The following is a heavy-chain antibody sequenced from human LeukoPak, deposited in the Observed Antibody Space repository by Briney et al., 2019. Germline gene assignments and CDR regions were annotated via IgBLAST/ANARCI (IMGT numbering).Heavy chain of an antibody. CDR3: ATLPPYSSSPPRVPYYYYGMDV. V-gene: IGHV1-8*01. D-gene: IGHD6-6*01. CDR1: GYTFTSYD. CDR2: MNPNSGNT. Sequence: GASVKVSCKASGYTFTSYDINWVRQATGQGLEWMGWMNPNSGNTGYAQKFQGRVTMTEDTSTDTAYMELSSLRSEDTAVYYCATLPPYSSSPPRVPYYYYGMDVWGQGTTVTVSS. J-gene: IGHJ6*02.